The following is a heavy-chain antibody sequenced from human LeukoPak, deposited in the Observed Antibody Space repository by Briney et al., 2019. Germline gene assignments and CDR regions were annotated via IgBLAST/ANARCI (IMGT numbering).Heavy chain of an antibody. J-gene: IGHJ4*02. CDR3: AAPTVVLAPSWEIRLDY. Sequence: SVKVSCKSSGGTFSSYAISWVRQAPGQGLEWMGGIIPIFGTANYAQKFQGRVTITADESTSTAYMELSSLRSEDTAVYYCAAPTVVLAPSWEIRLDYWGQGTLVTVSP. D-gene: IGHD2-21*01. V-gene: IGHV1-69*13. CDR1: GGTFSSYA. CDR2: IIPIFGTA.